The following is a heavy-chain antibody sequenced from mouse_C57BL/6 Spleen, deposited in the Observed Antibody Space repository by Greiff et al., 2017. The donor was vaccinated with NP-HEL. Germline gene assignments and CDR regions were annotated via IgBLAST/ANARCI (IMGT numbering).Heavy chain of an antibody. Sequence: QVQLQQSGPGLVQPSQSLSITCTVSGFSLTSYGVHWVRQSPGKGLEWLGVIWSGGSTDYNAAFISRLSISKDNSKSQVFFKMNILQADDTAIYYCARSLLFITTVGGLAYWGQGTLVTVSA. D-gene: IGHD1-1*01. J-gene: IGHJ3*01. CDR3: ARSLLFITTVGGLAY. CDR1: GFSLTSYG. CDR2: IWSGGST. V-gene: IGHV2-2*01.